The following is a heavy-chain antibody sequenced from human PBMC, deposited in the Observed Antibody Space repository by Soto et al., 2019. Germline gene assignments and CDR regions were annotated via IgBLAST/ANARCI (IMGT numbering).Heavy chain of an antibody. D-gene: IGHD3-16*01. CDR1: GGPFRGYG. CDR2: IIPNFGAP. Sequence: QVQLVQSGPEVKKTGSSMKVSCKASGGPFRGYGLNWVRQAPGQGLEWIGGIIPNFGAPNYAQKFQGRVSITADEVTTKIYMELKGLRSEDTAVYYCATPARDFYGPFYQHSGLDVWGQGTRLTVSS. CDR3: ATPARDFYGPFYQHSGLDV. J-gene: IGHJ6*02. V-gene: IGHV1-69*01.